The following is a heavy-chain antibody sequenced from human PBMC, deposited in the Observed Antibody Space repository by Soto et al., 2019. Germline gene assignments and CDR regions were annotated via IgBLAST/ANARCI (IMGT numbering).Heavy chain of an antibody. CDR1: GFTFSSYG. J-gene: IGHJ4*02. CDR3: AKITYRYNWKSVCFDY. CDR2: ISYDGSNK. D-gene: IGHD1-1*01. Sequence: QVQLVESGGGVVQPGRSPRLSCAASGFTFSSYGMHWVRQAPGKGLEWVAVISYDGSNKYYADSVKGRFTISRDNSKNTLYLQMNSLRAEDTAVYYCAKITYRYNWKSVCFDYWGQGTLVTVSS. V-gene: IGHV3-30*18.